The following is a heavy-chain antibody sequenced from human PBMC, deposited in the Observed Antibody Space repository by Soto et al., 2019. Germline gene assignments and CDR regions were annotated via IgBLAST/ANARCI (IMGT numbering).Heavy chain of an antibody. D-gene: IGHD6-13*01. Sequence: SETLSLTCAVSGGSISSSNWWSWVRQPPGKGLEWIGEIYHSGSTNYNPSLKSRVTISVDKSKNQFSLKLSSVTAADTAVYYCARDLGNPGYSSSRDWFDPGGQGTLVTVSS. CDR3: ARDLGNPGYSSSRDWFDP. J-gene: IGHJ5*02. V-gene: IGHV4-4*02. CDR2: IYHSGST. CDR1: GGSISSSNW.